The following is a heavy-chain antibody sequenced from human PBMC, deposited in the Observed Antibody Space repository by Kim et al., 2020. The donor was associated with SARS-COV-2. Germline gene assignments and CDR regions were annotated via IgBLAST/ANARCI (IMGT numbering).Heavy chain of an antibody. CDR1: GFIFSNYG. CDR3: AKAPADGDYYF. Sequence: GGSLRLSCAASGFIFSNYGMHWVRQAPGKGLEWVAVIWYDGSNKYYADSVKGRFTISRDKSKNTLYLQMNSLRAEDTAVYYCAKAPADGDYYFWGQGTLVTVSS. D-gene: IGHD4-17*01. V-gene: IGHV3-33*03. CDR2: IWYDGSNK. J-gene: IGHJ4*02.